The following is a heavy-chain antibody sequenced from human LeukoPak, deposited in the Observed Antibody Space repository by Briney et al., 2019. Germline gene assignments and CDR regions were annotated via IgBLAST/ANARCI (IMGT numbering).Heavy chain of an antibody. CDR3: ARGIGGVYYGDYIGWFDP. D-gene: IGHD4-17*01. J-gene: IGHJ5*02. V-gene: IGHV4-39*07. Sequence: SETLSLTCTVSGGSISSSSYYWGWIRQPPGKGLEWIGSIYYSGSTYYNPSLKSRVTISVDTSKNQFSLKLSSVTAADTAVYYCARGIGGVYYGDYIGWFDPWGQGTLVTVSS. CDR2: IYYSGST. CDR1: GGSISSSSYY.